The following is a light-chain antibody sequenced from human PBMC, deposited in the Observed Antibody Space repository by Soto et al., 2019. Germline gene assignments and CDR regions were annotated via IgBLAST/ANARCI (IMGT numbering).Light chain of an antibody. CDR3: QRLKSYPLT. Sequence: DILLTQSPSSLSSSVGDRVTLTCRASQGFSSSLAWYQQRAGKAPKLLIYDAPTLQSGAPSRFSGSGSGTEFALTISSLQPEDSATYYSQRLKSYPLTFGGGTKVDIK. V-gene: IGKV1-9*01. CDR1: QGFSSS. CDR2: DAP. J-gene: IGKJ4*01.